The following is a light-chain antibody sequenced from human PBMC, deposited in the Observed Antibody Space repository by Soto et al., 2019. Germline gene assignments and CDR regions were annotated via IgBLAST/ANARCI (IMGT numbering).Light chain of an antibody. Sequence: QSALTQPASVSGSPGQSITISCTGNFGGYNSVSWYQQHPGDAPKLMIYDVSHRPSGVSSRFSGSKSGNTASLTISRLQADDEADYYCSSYTTTSRVFGGGTKLTVL. J-gene: IGLJ3*02. CDR1: FGGYNS. CDR2: DVS. V-gene: IGLV2-14*03. CDR3: SSYTTTSRV.